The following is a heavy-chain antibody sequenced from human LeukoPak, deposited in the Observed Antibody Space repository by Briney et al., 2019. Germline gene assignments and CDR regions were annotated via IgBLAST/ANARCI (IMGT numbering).Heavy chain of an antibody. J-gene: IGHJ4*02. D-gene: IGHD2-21*02. CDR3: ARDKAYVVVTAGFDY. Sequence: GASVKVSCKASGYTFTGYYMHWVRQAPGQGLERMGIINPSGGSTSYAQKFQGRVTMTRDMSTSTVYMELSSLRSEDTAVYYCARDKAYVVVTAGFDYWGQGTLVTVSS. CDR1: GYTFTGYY. V-gene: IGHV1-46*01. CDR2: INPSGGST.